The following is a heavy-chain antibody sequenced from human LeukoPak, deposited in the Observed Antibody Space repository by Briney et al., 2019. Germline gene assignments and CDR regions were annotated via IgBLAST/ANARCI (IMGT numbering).Heavy chain of an antibody. CDR3: ARGGQQLVI. Sequence: SETLSLTCTVSGGSNSSYYWSWIRQPPGKGLEWIGYIYYSGSTNYNPSLKSRVTISVDTSKNQFSLKLSSVTAADTAVYYCARGGQQLVIWGQGTMVTVSS. J-gene: IGHJ3*02. D-gene: IGHD6-13*01. CDR1: GGSNSSYY. V-gene: IGHV4-59*01. CDR2: IYYSGST.